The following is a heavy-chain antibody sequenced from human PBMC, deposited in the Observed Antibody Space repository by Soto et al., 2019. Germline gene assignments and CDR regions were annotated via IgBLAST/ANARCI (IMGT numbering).Heavy chain of an antibody. V-gene: IGHV1-8*01. J-gene: IGHJ3*02. CDR2: MNPNSGNT. Sequence: QVQLVQSGAEVKKPGASVKVSCKASGYTFTSYDINWVRQATGQGLEWMGWMNPNSGNTGYAQKFQGRVTMTRNTTNSTAYQELSRRSAEDAAVYYCGRGISYDVSGGDAFDMWGDGSMVTVTS. D-gene: IGHD3-10*01. CDR1: GYTFTSYD. CDR3: GRGISYDVSGGDAFDM.